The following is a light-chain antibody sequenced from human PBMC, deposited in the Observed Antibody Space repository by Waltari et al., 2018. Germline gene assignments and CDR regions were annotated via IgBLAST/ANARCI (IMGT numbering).Light chain of an antibody. J-gene: IGKJ1*01. CDR2: EAS. CDR3: LQRSSWPWT. Sequence: EIVLTQSPATLSLSPGERATLSCRSSQRVSSYLAWYQQKVGQAPRLLIYEASNRSTGIPARFNGSGSGTDFTFTISSLEPEDFAVYYCLQRSSWPWTFGQGTKVEIK. CDR1: QRVSSY. V-gene: IGKV3-11*01.